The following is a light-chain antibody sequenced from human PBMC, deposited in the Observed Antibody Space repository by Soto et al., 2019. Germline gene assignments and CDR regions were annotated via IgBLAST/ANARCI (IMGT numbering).Light chain of an antibody. CDR3: QQYVSSPPT. J-gene: IGKJ1*01. CDR1: QSLSSSY. CDR2: GAS. V-gene: IGKV3-20*01. Sequence: EIVLTQSPGTLSLSPGERATLSCRASQSLSSSYLAWYRQKPGQAPRLLIYGASNRATDIPDRFSGSGSGTDFTLTISRLEPEEFAVYYCQQYVSSPPTFGQGTKVEIK.